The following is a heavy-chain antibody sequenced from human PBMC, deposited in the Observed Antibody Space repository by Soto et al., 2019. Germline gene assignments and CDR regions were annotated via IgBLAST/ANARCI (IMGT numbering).Heavy chain of an antibody. CDR2: ISYDSTKT. CDR3: ATTSSAWSDFHYYSLDV. V-gene: IGHV3-30*03. J-gene: IGHJ6*02. CDR1: GCTFNSYC. D-gene: IGHD6-13*01. Sequence: PGVSLRLSCAASGCTFNSYCMHWVRQGPWNGLEWVAVISYDSTKTYYADSVKARFTISRDNSNSALYVQMNSLTGEDTDVSYCATTSSAWSDFHYYSLDVWGPGTKVT.